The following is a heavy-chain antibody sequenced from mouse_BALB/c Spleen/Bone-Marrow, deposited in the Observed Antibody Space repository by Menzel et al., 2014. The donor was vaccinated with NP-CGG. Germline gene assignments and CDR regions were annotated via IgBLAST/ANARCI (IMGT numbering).Heavy chain of an antibody. CDR2: ILPGSGSI. Sequence: QVQLQQSGAELMKPGASVKISCKATGYTFSSYWIEWVKQRPGHGLEWIGEILPGSGSIKYNEKFKGKATFTADTSSNTAYMQLNSLTSEDSAVYYCASPIYCDNYGFSYWGQGTLVTVSA. CDR1: GYTFSSYW. CDR3: ASPIYCDNYGFSY. D-gene: IGHD2-1*01. J-gene: IGHJ3*01. V-gene: IGHV1-9*01.